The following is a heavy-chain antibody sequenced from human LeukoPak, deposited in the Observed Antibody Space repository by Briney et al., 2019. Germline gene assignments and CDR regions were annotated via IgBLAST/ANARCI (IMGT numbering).Heavy chain of an antibody. CDR2: IGGHNGDT. J-gene: IGHJ4*02. Sequence: GASVKVSCKASGYTFTRYSITWFRQAPGQGLEWMGWIGGHNGDTKYPQKFQDRVTVTTDTSSTTVYMELRSLRSDDTAVYYCARDMTGGEDYWGQGTLVTVSS. CDR1: GYTFTRYS. CDR3: ARDMTGGEDY. V-gene: IGHV1-18*01. D-gene: IGHD3-16*01.